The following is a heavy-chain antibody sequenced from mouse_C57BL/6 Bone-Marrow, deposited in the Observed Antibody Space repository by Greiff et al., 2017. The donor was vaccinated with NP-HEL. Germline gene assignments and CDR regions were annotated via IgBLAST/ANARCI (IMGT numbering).Heavy chain of an antibody. CDR2: IDPENGDT. V-gene: IGHV14-4*01. Sequence: EVQLQESGAELVRPGASVKLSCTASGFNIKDDYMHWVKQRPEQGLEWIGWIDPENGDTEYASKFQGKATITADTSSNTAYLQLSSLTSEYTAVYYCTPLMAVLPPYWGQGTLVTVSA. D-gene: IGHD1-1*02. CDR1: GFNIKDDY. CDR3: TPLMAVLPPY. J-gene: IGHJ3*01.